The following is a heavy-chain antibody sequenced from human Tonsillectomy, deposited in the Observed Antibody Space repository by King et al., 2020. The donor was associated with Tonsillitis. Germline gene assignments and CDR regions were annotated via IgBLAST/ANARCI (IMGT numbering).Heavy chain of an antibody. CDR1: GGTFSSYA. D-gene: IGHD2-2*01. J-gene: IGHJ6*02. Sequence: VQLVQSGAEVKKPGSSVKVSCKASGGTFSSYAISWVRQAPGQGLEWMGRIIPILGIANYAQKFQGRVTITADKSTSTAYMELSSLRSEDTAVYYCARVYCSSTSCYYGMDVWGQGTTVTVSS. CDR3: ARVYCSSTSCYYGMDV. V-gene: IGHV1-69*04. CDR2: IIPILGIA.